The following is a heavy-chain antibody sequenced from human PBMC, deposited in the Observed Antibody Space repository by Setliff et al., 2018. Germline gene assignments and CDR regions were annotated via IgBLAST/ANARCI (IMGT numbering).Heavy chain of an antibody. CDR1: GYTFTGYY. J-gene: IGHJ4*02. Sequence: ASVKVSCKASGYTFTGYYMHWVRQAPGQGLEWMGWINPNSGGTNYAQKFQGWVTMTRDTSISTAYMELSRLRSDDTAVYYCARVMGDYGGYFDCWGQGTLVTVSS. D-gene: IGHD3-16*01. CDR2: INPNSGGT. CDR3: ARVMGDYGGYFDC. V-gene: IGHV1-2*04.